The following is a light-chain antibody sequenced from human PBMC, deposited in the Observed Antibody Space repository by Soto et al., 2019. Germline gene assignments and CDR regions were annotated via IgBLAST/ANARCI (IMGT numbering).Light chain of an antibody. V-gene: IGLV2-14*03. CDR1: SSDVGDYNY. CDR3: SSYTSTNTLV. CDR2: GVS. Sequence: QSALTQPDSVSGSPGQSITISCTGTSSDVGDYNYVSWYQHHPDKAPKLIIYGVSNRPSGISNRFSGSKSGNTASLTISGLQAEDEADYYCSSYTSTNTLVFGGGTKVTVL. J-gene: IGLJ2*01.